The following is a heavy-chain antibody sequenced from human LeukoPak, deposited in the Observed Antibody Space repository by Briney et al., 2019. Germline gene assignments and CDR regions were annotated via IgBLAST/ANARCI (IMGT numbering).Heavy chain of an antibody. V-gene: IGHV6-1*01. Sequence: SQTLSLTCAISGDSFSSKSAAWNWIRQSPSRGLEWLGRTYYRSKWYNDYAVSVKSRITIKTDTSKNQFSLQLNSVTPEDTAVYFCATCNWNHYHHYYGVDVWGQGTTVTVSS. D-gene: IGHD1-20*01. CDR1: GDSFSSKSAA. CDR2: TYYRSKWYN. CDR3: ATCNWNHYHHYYGVDV. J-gene: IGHJ6*02.